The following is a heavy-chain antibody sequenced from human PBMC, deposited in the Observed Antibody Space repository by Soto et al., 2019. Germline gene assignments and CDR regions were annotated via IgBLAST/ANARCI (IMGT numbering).Heavy chain of an antibody. V-gene: IGHV3-21*01. CDR1: GFTFSSYS. Sequence: GGSLRLSCAASGFTFSSYSMNWVRQAPGKGLEWVSSISSSSSYIYYADSVKGGFTISRDNAKNSLYLQMNSLRAEDTAVYYCARVGLPSSPSGGGYDPEEYYFDYWGQGTLVTVSS. CDR2: ISSSSSYI. D-gene: IGHD5-12*01. J-gene: IGHJ4*02. CDR3: ARVGLPSSPSGGGYDPEEYYFDY.